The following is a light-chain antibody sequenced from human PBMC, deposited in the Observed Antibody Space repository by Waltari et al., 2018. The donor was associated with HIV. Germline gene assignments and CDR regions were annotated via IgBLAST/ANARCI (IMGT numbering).Light chain of an antibody. V-gene: IGLV1-47*01. CDR3: ATWDDSLSGPV. CDR1: SSNIGSNY. CDR2: RSN. Sequence: QSVLTQPPSASGTPGQRVAISCSGSSSNIGSNYVYWYQQLPGTAPKVRIYRSNQRPSGVPDRFSGSKSGTSASLAISALRSEDEADYYCATWDDSLSGPVFGGGTKLTVL. J-gene: IGLJ3*02.